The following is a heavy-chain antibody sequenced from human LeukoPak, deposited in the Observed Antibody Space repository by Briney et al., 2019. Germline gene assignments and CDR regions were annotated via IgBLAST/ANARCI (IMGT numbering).Heavy chain of an antibody. D-gene: IGHD2-21*02. J-gene: IGHJ4*02. CDR3: AMTDSTYYFDY. CDR2: INPNSGDT. Sequence: ASVKVSCKASGYTFTGYFMHWVRQAPGQGLEWMGWINPNSGDTNYAQKFQGRVTMTRDTSISTAYMELNRLRSDDTAVYYCAMTDSTYYFDYWGQGTLVTVSS. V-gene: IGHV1-2*02. CDR1: GYTFTGYF.